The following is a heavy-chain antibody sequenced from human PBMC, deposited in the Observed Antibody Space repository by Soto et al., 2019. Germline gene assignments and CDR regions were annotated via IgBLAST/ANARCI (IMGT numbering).Heavy chain of an antibody. Sequence: PGGSLRLSCASSGFPFSSYAMSWVRQAPGKGLEWVSAISGSGGSTYYADSVKGRFTISRDNSKNTLYLQMNSLRAEDTAVYYCAKGSHYYDSSGYYGKDAFDIWGQGTMVTVSS. J-gene: IGHJ3*02. D-gene: IGHD3-22*01. CDR1: GFPFSSYA. V-gene: IGHV3-23*01. CDR3: AKGSHYYDSSGYYGKDAFDI. CDR2: ISGSGGST.